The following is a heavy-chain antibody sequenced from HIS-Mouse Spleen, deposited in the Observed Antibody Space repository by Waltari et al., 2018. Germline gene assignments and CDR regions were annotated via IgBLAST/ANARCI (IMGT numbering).Heavy chain of an antibody. V-gene: IGHV4-39*01. CDR1: GGCISSIIYY. J-gene: IGHJ2*01. CDR2: IPYSGST. CDR3: ARHNLNYWYFDL. Sequence: QLQLQESGPGRVKPSETLYLTCTVSGGCISSIIYYSGWIRHPPGEGLEWMGSIPYSGSTSYNPSLKSRVTISVDTSKNQFSLKLSSVTAADTAVYYCARHNLNYWYFDLWGRGTLVTVSS.